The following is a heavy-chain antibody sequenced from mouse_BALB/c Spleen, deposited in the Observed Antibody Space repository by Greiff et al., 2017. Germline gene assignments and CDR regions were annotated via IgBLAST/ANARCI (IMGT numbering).Heavy chain of an antibody. J-gene: IGHJ3*01. D-gene: IGHD3-1*01. CDR1: GYSITSGYY. V-gene: IGHV3-6*02. CDR2: ISYDGSN. Sequence: EVQRVESGPGLVKPSQSLSLTCSVTGYSITSGYYWNWIRQFPGNKLEWMGYISYDGSNNYNPSLKNRISITRDTSKNQFFLKLNSVTTEDTATYYCAREGLGGFAYWGQGTLVTVSA. CDR3: AREGLGGFAY.